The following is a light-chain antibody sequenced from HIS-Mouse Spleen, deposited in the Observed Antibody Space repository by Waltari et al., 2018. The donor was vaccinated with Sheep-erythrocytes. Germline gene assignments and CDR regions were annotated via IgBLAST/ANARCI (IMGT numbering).Light chain of an antibody. CDR2: DVS. J-gene: IGLJ1*01. CDR3: CSYAGSYNHV. CDR1: RRDVGGYNY. Sequence: QSALTQPRSVSGSPGQSVTISCTGTRRDVGGYNYVSWYQQHPGKAPKRMIYDVSKRPSGVPDRFSGSKSGNTASLTISGLQAEDEADYYCCSYAGSYNHVFATGTKVTVL. V-gene: IGLV2-11*01.